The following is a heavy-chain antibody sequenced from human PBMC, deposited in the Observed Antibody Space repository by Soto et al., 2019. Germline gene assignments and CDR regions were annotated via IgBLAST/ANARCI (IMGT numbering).Heavy chain of an antibody. CDR2: ISYDGSNK. CDR1: GFTFSSYG. D-gene: IGHD5-12*01. J-gene: IGHJ4*02. V-gene: IGHV3-30*18. Sequence: QVQLVESGGGVVQPGRSLRLSCAASGFTFSSYGMHWVRQAPGKGLEWVAVISYDGSNKYYADSVKGRFTISRDNSKNTLYLQMNSLRAEDTAVYYCAKGPPILGSGYDQGLIDYWGQGTLVTVSS. CDR3: AKGPPILGSGYDQGLIDY.